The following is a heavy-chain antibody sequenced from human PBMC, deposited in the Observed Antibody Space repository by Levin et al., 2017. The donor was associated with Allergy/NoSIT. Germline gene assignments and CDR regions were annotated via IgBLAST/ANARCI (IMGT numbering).Heavy chain of an antibody. CDR1: GDSVSSKSAG. Sequence: SQTLSLTCAISGDSVSSKSAGWNWIRQSPSRGLEWLGRTYYRTKWYYDYGTSVKSRITINPDTSRNQFSLQLNSVTPEDTAMYYCARGELVQGAVPYFQYWGQWILVTVSS. J-gene: IGHJ1*01. V-gene: IGHV6-1*01. D-gene: IGHD3-10*01. CDR3: ARGELVQGAVPYFQY. CDR2: TYYRTKWYY.